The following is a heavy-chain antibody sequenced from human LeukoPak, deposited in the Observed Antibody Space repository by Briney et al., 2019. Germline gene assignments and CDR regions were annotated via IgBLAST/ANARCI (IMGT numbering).Heavy chain of an antibody. V-gene: IGHV3-66*01. CDR3: ASFYGSGSPYYFDY. CDR2: IYSGGST. Sequence: GGSLRLSCAASGLTVSSNYVSWVRQAPGKGLEWVSVIYSGGSTYYADSVKGRFTISRDNSKNTLYLQMNSLRAEDTAVYYCASFYGSGSPYYFDYWGQGTLVTVSS. J-gene: IGHJ4*02. CDR1: GLTVSSNY. D-gene: IGHD3-10*01.